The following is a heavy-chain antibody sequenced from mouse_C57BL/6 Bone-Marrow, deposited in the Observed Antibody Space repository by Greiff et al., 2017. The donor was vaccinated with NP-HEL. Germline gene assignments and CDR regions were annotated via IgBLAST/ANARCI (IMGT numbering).Heavy chain of an antibody. CDR2: IDPSDSYT. J-gene: IGHJ3*01. CDR3: ARPLYDYLFAY. Sequence: QVQLQQPGAELVMPGASVKLSCKASGYTFTSYWMHWVKQRPGQGLEWIGEIDPSDSYTNYNQKFKGKSTFTVDKSSSTAYMQLSSLTSEVSAVYYCARPLYDYLFAYWGQAPLVTVSA. V-gene: IGHV1-69*01. D-gene: IGHD2-4*01. CDR1: GYTFTSYW.